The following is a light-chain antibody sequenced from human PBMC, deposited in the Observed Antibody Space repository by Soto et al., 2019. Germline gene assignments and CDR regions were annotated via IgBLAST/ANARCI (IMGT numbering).Light chain of an antibody. Sequence: QSPSTMSESVGDRVTISCLASQSISSGLAWYQQKPGKAPKLLIYDAPSLESGVPDRFSGSGSGTDFTLTISSLEPEDFATYYCQESSFTLGTSGRGTKVDI. CDR2: DAP. CDR1: QSISSG. J-gene: IGKJ1*01. CDR3: QESSFTLGT. V-gene: IGKV1-5*01.